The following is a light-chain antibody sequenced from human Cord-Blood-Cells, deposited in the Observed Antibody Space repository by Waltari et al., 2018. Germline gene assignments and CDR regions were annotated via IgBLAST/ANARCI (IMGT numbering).Light chain of an antibody. CDR1: SLRSYY. CDR3: NSRDSSGNHYV. CDR2: GKN. Sequence: SSELTQDPAVSVALGQPVRITCQGDSLRSYYASWYEQKPGHAPVLVIYGKNNWPSGIPDRFSGASSGNTASLTITGAQAEDEADYYCNSRDSSGNHYVFGTGTKVTVL. V-gene: IGLV3-19*01. J-gene: IGLJ1*01.